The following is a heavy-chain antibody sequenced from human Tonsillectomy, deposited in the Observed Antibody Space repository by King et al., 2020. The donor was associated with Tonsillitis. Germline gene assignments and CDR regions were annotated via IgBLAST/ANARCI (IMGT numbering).Heavy chain of an antibody. CDR2: IRSSSTYI. J-gene: IGHJ4*02. Sequence: VQPVESGGGLVKPGGSLRLSCAASGFTFSSYSMNWVRQAPGKGLEWVSSIRSSSTYIYTADSVKGRFTISRDNAKNSLYLQMNSLRAEDTAVYYCARELPIDYWGQGTLVTVSS. CDR1: GFTFSSYS. D-gene: IGHD1-26*01. CDR3: ARELPIDY. V-gene: IGHV3-21*01.